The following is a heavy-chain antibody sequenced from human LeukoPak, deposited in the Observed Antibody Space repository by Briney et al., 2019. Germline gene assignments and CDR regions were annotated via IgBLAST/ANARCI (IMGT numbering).Heavy chain of an antibody. D-gene: IGHD6-19*01. V-gene: IGHV1-18*01. CDR3: ARLYSSGWPLECMDV. J-gene: IGHJ6*02. CDR2: ISAYNGAT. CDR1: GYSFTSYA. Sequence: GASVKVSCKASGYSFTSYATSWVRQAPGQGLEYMGWISAYNGATNYAQKIQGRVTLTTDSSMRTVYMELRSLTSDDTAVYYCARLYSSGWPLECMDVWGQGTTVTVSS.